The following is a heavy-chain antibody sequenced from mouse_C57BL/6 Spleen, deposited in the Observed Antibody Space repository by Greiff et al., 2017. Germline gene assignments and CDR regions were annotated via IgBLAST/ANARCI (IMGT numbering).Heavy chain of an antibody. J-gene: IGHJ4*01. Sequence: QVQLQQPGAELVKPGASVKMSCKASGYTFTSYWITWVKQRPGQGLEWIGDIYPGSGSTNYNEKFKSKATLTVDTSSSTAYMQLSSLTSEDSAVYYWARGEYYGSSPYAMDYWGQGTSVTVSS. CDR1: GYTFTSYW. D-gene: IGHD1-1*01. CDR2: IYPGSGST. CDR3: ARGEYYGSSPYAMDY. V-gene: IGHV1-55*01.